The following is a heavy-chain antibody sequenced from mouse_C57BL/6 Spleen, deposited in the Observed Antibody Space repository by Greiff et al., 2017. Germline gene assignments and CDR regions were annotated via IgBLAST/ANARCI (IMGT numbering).Heavy chain of an antibody. V-gene: IGHV2-5*01. D-gene: IGHD1-1*01. CDR3: AKSSSSGYYYAMDY. CDR1: GFSLTSYG. CDR2: IWRGGST. J-gene: IGHJ4*01. Sequence: QVQLQQSGPGLVQPSQSLSITCTVSGFSLTSYGVHWVRQSPGKGLEWLGVIWRGGSTDYNAAFMSRLSITKDNSKSQVFCKMNSLQADDTAIYYGAKSSSSGYYYAMDYWGQGTSVTVSS.